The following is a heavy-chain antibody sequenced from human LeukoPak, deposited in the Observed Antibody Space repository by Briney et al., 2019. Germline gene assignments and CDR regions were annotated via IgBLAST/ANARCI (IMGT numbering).Heavy chain of an antibody. CDR1: GFTFSSYA. CDR3: ARQGGLTHFVYFDC. CDR2: ISGSGGST. J-gene: IGHJ4*02. Sequence: GGSLRLSCAASGFTFSSYAMSWVRQAPGKGLEWVSAISGSGGSTYYADSVKGRFTISRDNSKNTLYLQMNSLRAEDTAVYYCARQGGLTHFVYFDCWGQGTLVTVSS. V-gene: IGHV3-23*01. D-gene: IGHD3-3*02.